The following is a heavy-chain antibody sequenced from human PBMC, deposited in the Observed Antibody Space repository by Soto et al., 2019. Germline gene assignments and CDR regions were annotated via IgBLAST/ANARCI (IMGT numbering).Heavy chain of an antibody. J-gene: IGHJ4*02. CDR2: IGGSGAGT. CDR3: ARGGGIAVAGTHLDY. D-gene: IGHD6-19*01. CDR1: GFTFSSYA. V-gene: IGHV3-23*01. Sequence: EVQLLESGGGLVQPGGSLRLSCAASGFTFSSYAMSWVRQAPGKGLAWVSGIGGSGAGTNYADSVKGRFTISRDNSKNTLYLQMSSLRAEDTAVYYCARGGGIAVAGTHLDYWSQGTLVSVSS.